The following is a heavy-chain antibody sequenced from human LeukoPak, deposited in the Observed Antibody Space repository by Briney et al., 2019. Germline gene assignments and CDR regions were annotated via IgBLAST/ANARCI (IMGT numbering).Heavy chain of an antibody. CDR1: RYTFTDYY. V-gene: IGHV1-2*06. Sequence: ASVKVSCKASRYTFTDYYIHWVRQAPGQGLEWMGRINPNSGGTNYAQKFQGRVTMTRDTSISTAYMELSRLRSDDTAVYYCARGDVLRFLEWLCIDYWGQGTLVTVSS. J-gene: IGHJ4*02. D-gene: IGHD3-3*01. CDR3: ARGDVLRFLEWLCIDY. CDR2: INPNSGGT.